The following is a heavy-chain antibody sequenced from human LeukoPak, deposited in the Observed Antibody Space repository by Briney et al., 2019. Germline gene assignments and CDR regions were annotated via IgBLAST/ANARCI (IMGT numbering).Heavy chain of an antibody. J-gene: IGHJ4*02. CDR1: GGTFSSYA. V-gene: IGHV1-69*04. CDR3: ARDIGSSSYYFDY. D-gene: IGHD6-13*01. CDR2: IIPILGIA. Sequence: SVKVSCKASGGTFSSYAISWVRQAPGQGLEWMGRIIPILGIANYAQKFQGRVTITADKSTSTAYMELSSLRSEDTAVYYCARDIGSSSYYFDYWGQGTLVAVSS.